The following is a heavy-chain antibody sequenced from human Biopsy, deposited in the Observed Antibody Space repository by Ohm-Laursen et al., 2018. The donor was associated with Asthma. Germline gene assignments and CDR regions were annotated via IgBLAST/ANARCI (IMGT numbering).Heavy chain of an antibody. CDR1: GDSFSNYA. CDR2: LIPVLGTP. CDR3: ARGYSGSDRIVYYYSGLEV. V-gene: IGHV1-69*13. Sequence: GASVEVSCKASGDSFSNYAISWVRQAPGQGLEWMGGLIPVLGTPDHAQMFEGRVTITADESTSTAYMELSSLSSEDTAVYHCARGYSGSDRIVYYYSGLEVWGQGTTVTVSS. D-gene: IGHD5-12*01. J-gene: IGHJ6*02.